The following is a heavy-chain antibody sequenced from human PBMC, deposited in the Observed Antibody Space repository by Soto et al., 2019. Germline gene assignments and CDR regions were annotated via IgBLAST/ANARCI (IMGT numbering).Heavy chain of an antibody. J-gene: IGHJ4*02. CDR2: IRGAAGDT. CDR1: GFTFSYYA. Sequence: EVQLLESGGGLVQPGGSLRLSRAASGFTFSYYAMNWVRQAPGKGLEWVSSIRGAAGDTYYADSVKGRFTISRDDSRDMLFLQMNNLRAEDTAVYYCAKDRDYFDYWGQGTLVTVSS. CDR3: AKDRDYFDY. V-gene: IGHV3-23*01.